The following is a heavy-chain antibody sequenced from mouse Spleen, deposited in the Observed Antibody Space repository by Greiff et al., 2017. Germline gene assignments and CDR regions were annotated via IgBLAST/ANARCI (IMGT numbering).Heavy chain of an antibody. J-gene: IGHJ3*01. CDR3: ARNGYPWFAD. Sequence: EVQLVESGGGLVKPGGSLKLSCAASGFTFSDYGMHWVRQAPEKGLEWVAYISSGSSTIYYADTVKGRFTISRDNAKNTLFLQMTSLWSEDTAMYYCARNGYPWFADWGQGTLVTVSA. CDR2: ISSGSSTI. CDR1: GFTFSDYG. D-gene: IGHD2-2*01. V-gene: IGHV5-17*01.